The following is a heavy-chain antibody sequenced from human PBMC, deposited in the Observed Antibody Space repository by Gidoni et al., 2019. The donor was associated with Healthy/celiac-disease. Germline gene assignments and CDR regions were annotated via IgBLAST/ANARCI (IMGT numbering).Heavy chain of an antibody. CDR2: INPSGGST. Sequence: QVQLVQSGAEVKKPGASVKVYCTASGYTFTSYYMPWVRQAPGQGLEWMGIINPSGGSTSYAQKLQGRATMTRDTSTSTVYMELSSLRSEDTAVYYCARASGYDLGIHYWGQGTLVTVSS. V-gene: IGHV1-46*04. CDR3: ARASGYDLGIHY. D-gene: IGHD5-12*01. CDR1: GYTFTSYY. J-gene: IGHJ4*02.